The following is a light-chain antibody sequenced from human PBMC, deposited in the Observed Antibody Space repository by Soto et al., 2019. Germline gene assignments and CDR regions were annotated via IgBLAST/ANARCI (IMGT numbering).Light chain of an antibody. V-gene: IGLV2-14*01. CDR1: SSDVGGYNY. CDR3: SSYTSISTL. CDR2: EVS. J-gene: IGLJ3*02. Sequence: QSVLTQPASVSGSPGQSITISCTGTSSDVGGYNYVSWYQQHPGKAPKLMIYEVSNRPSGVSNRFSGSKSGNTASLTISGLPAEDEADYYCSSYTSISTLFGGGTKLTVL.